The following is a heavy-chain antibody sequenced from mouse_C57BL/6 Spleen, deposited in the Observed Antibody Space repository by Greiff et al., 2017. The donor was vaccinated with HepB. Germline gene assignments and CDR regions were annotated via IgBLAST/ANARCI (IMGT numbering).Heavy chain of an antibody. CDR3: ARRDLDEEFDF. J-gene: IGHJ1*03. CDR1: GFSLTSYA. CDR2: IWTGEGT. V-gene: IGHV2-9-1*01. Sequence: QVQLKESGPGLVAPSQSLSITCTVSGFSLTSYAISWVRQPPGKGLEWLGVIWTGEGTNYNSAPKSRLSISKDNSKSQVILKMNSLQTDDTARYYSARRDLDEEFDFWGTGTTVTVSS.